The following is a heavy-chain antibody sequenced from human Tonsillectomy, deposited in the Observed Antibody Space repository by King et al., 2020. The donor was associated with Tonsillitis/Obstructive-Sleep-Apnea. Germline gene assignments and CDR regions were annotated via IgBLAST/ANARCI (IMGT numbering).Heavy chain of an antibody. CDR1: GFTFSTYG. J-gene: IGHJ6*02. Sequence: VQLVESGGGLVQPGGSLRLSCAASGFTFSTYGMSWVRQAPGKGPEWVSVISGSGNSTYYSDSVKGRFTISRDNSKNTLYLQMNILRTEDTAVYYCAKDHRGGRYCSGNSCPPFGMDVWGQGTTVTVSS. CDR3: AKDHRGGRYCSGNSCPPFGMDV. CDR2: ISGSGNST. V-gene: IGHV3-23*04. D-gene: IGHD2-15*01.